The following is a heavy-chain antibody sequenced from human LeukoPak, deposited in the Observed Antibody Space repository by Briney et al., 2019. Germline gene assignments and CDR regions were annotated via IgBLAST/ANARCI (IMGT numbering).Heavy chain of an antibody. CDR3: AKCPYGSGSYWCSFDY. D-gene: IGHD3-10*01. CDR1: GFTFSSYG. CDR2: ISYDGSNK. V-gene: IGHV3-30*18. Sequence: GGSLRLSCAASGFTFSSYGMHWVRQAPGKGLEWVAVISYDGSNKYYADSVKGRFTISRDNSKNTLYLQMNSLRAEDTAVYYCAKCPYGSGSYWCSFDYWGQGTLVTVSS. J-gene: IGHJ4*02.